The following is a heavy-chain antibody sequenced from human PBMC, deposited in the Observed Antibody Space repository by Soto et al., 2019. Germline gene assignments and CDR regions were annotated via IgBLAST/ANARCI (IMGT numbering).Heavy chain of an antibody. V-gene: IGHV4-4*02. Sequence: QVRLQQSGPGLVKPSETVSLTCDVSSVSITSSNWWTWFRQPPGKGLEWLGKISHSGTVNYNATLRSRVTISVDKTKNQLALKLMSVTAADTAVYYCARDYDGFDYWGPGILVTVSS. D-gene: IGHD3-16*01. CDR3: ARDYDGFDY. CDR1: SVSITSSNW. J-gene: IGHJ4*02. CDR2: ISHSGTV.